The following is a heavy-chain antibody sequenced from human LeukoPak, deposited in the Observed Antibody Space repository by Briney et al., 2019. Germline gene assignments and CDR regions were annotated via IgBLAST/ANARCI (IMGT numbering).Heavy chain of an antibody. CDR2: IYPSGST. Sequence: SETLSLTCAVSGYSISSGYYWGWIRPPPGKGLEWIGSIYPSGSTYYNPSLKSRVTISVDTSKNQFSLELSSVTAADTAFYYCARAYCGGDCTRDYWGKGTLVTVSS. CDR3: ARAYCGGDCTRDY. J-gene: IGHJ4*02. CDR1: GYSISSGYY. D-gene: IGHD2-21*01. V-gene: IGHV4-38-2*01.